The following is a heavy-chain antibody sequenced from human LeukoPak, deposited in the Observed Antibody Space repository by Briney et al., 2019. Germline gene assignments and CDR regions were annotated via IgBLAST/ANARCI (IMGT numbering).Heavy chain of an antibody. CDR3: AAASGFDF. D-gene: IGHD6-25*01. V-gene: IGHV3-49*03. CDR2: IRSKGYGGVA. J-gene: IGHJ4*02. CDR1: GLNFDNYA. Sequence: GGSLRLSCTASGLNFDNYAMSWIRQAPGKGLEWVGYIRSKGYGGVAEYGTSVRGRFIISRDDSKSIAYPQMNSLKTEDTGVYYCAAASGFDFWGRGTLVTVSS.